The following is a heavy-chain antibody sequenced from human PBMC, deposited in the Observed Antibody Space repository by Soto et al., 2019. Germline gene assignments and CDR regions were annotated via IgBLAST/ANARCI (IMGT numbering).Heavy chain of an antibody. J-gene: IGHJ6*02. CDR2: IYYSGST. CDR1: GGSISSGGYY. CDR3: ARGGVPGHYYDSRGGMDV. Sequence: PSETLSLTCTVSGGSISSGGYYWSWIRQHPGKGLEWIGYIYYSGSTYYNPSLKSRVTISVDTSKNQFSLKLSSVTAADTAVYYCARGGVPGHYYDSRGGMDVWGQGTTVTVSS. V-gene: IGHV4-31*03. D-gene: IGHD3-22*01.